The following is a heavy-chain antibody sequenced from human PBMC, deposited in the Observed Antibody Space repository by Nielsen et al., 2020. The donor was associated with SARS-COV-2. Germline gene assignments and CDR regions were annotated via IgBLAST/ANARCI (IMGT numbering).Heavy chain of an antibody. J-gene: IGHJ6*02. D-gene: IGHD3-3*01. CDR2: ISSSSSYT. CDR3: AREGLRDFWSGYYQEDYYYGMDV. Sequence: RQAPGKGLECVSYISSSSSYTNYADSVKGRFTVSRDNAKNSVYLQMNSLRAEDAAVYYCAREGLRDFWSGYYQEDYYYGMDVWGQGTTVTVSS. V-gene: IGHV3-11*06.